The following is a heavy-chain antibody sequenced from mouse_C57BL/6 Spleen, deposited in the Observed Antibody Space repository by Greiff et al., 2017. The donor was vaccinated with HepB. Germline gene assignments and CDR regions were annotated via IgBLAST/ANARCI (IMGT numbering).Heavy chain of an antibody. D-gene: IGHD1-1*01. CDR2: IRSKSSNYAT. CDR1: GFTFNTYA. V-gene: IGHV10-3*01. J-gene: IGHJ2*01. CDR3: VRDGYYGSSWNYFDY. Sequence: EVQLQESGGGLVQPKGSLKLSCAASGFTFNTYAMHWVRQAPGKGLEWVARIRSKSSNYATYYADSVKDRFTISRDDSQSMLYLQMNNLKTEDTAMYYCVRDGYYGSSWNYFDYWGQGTTLTVSS.